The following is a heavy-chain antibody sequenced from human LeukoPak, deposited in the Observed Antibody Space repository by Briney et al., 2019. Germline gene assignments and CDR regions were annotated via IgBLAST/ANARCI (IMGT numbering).Heavy chain of an antibody. V-gene: IGHV4-4*02. Sequence: SETLSLTCSVSIGSISSSKWWSWVRQSPVKGLEWIGEIYLYGTTNYNPSLKSRVTISVDKSKNQFSLKLNSVTAADTAVYYCARDTSTWYPRMALDYWGQGTLVTVSS. CDR2: IYLYGTT. CDR1: IGSISSSKW. CDR3: ARDTSTWYPRMALDY. J-gene: IGHJ4*02. D-gene: IGHD6-13*01.